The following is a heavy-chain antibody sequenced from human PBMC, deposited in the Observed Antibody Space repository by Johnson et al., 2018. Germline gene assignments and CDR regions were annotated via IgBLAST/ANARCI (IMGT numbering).Heavy chain of an antibody. D-gene: IGHD3-10*01. CDR2: LSSRSTYI. CDR3: GRGAGYFVGSGSYLFDY. J-gene: IGHJ4*02. V-gene: IGHV3-21*01. CDR1: GFTFSSYS. Sequence: VQLVQSGGGLVKXGGSLRLXCAASGFTFSSYSMNWVRQAPGKGLEWVSSLSSRSTYIFHADSLKGRFTISGDDSKNSLFLQMNSLSAEDTAVYYCGRGAGYFVGSGSYLFDYWGQGTLVTVSS.